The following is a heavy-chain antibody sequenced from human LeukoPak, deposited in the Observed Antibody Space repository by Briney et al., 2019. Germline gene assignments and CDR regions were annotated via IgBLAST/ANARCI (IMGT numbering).Heavy chain of an antibody. CDR2: ISYSGST. J-gene: IGHJ4*02. V-gene: IGHV4-30-4*08. D-gene: IGHD3-10*01. Sequence: PSETLSLTSTVSGGSISSSDFNWGWIRQPPGKGLEWIGVISYSGSTYYNPSLKSRVTISVDTSKNQFSLKLSSVTAADTAVYYCARSAGLWFGEFVFDYWGQGTLVTVSS. CDR1: GGSISSSDFN. CDR3: ARSAGLWFGEFVFDY.